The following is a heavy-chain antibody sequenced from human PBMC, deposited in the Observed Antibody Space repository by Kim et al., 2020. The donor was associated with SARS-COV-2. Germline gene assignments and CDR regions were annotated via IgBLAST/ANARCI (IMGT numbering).Heavy chain of an antibody. CDR3: ARPIHTAMVPDY. CDR1: GFTFSDYY. D-gene: IGHD5-18*01. J-gene: IGHJ4*02. V-gene: IGHV3-11*01. CDR2: IGSSGSTI. Sequence: GGSLRLSCAASGFTFSDYYMSWIRQAPGKGLEWVSYIGSSGSTIYYADSVKGRFTISRDNAKNSLYLQMNSLRAEDTAVYYCARPIHTAMVPDYWGQGTLVTVSS.